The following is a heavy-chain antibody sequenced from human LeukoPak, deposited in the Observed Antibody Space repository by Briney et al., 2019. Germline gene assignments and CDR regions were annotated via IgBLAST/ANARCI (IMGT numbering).Heavy chain of an antibody. J-gene: IGHJ3*02. CDR2: IDNDGSDT. CDR1: GFTFSSYW. D-gene: IGHD1-14*01. CDR3: ARGGFHHGFDI. V-gene: IGHV3-74*01. Sequence: GGSLRLSCAASGFTFSSYWIHWVRQAPGKGLAWVSRIDNDGSDTIFADSAKGRFTLSRDNAKNTVYLQMNSLRDEDTAVYYCARGGFHHGFDIWGQGTMVTVS.